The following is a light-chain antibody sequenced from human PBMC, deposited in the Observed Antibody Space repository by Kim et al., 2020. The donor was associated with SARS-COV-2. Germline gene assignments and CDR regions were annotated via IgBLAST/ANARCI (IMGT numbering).Light chain of an antibody. V-gene: IGKV2-28*01. J-gene: IGKJ1*01. Sequence: DIVMTQSPLSLPVTPGEPASISCRSSQSLLHSNGHTYLDWYLQKPGQSPQLLIYLAFNRASGVPDRFSASGSGTDFTLKISRVEAEDVWVYYCMQALQTPWTFGQGTKVEIK. CDR2: LAF. CDR1: QSLLHSNGHTY. CDR3: MQALQTPWT.